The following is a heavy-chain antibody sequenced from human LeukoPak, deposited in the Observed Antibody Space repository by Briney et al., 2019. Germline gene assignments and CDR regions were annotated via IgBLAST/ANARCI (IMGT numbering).Heavy chain of an antibody. D-gene: IGHD2-2*01. Sequence: SQTLSLTCTVSGGSISSGSYYWSWIRQPAGKGLEWIGRIYTSGSTNYNPSLKRRVTISVDTSKNQFSLKLSSVTAADTAVYYCARVNQLRYYYYYYMDVWGKGTTVTVSS. CDR1: GGSISSGSYY. J-gene: IGHJ6*03. CDR2: IYTSGST. CDR3: ARVNQLRYYYYYYMDV. V-gene: IGHV4-61*02.